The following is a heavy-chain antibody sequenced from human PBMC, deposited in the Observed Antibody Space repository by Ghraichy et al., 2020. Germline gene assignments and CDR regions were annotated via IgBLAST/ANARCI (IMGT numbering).Heavy chain of an antibody. CDR2: IDHRGTA. Sequence: SETLSLTCALSGSSISSGYYWGWVRQSPGKGLEWIASIDHRGTAFYNPSLKSRVTISVDTSKNQVSLTLNSVTASDTAGYYCVAEGAVGPTGAHYVDSWGQGILLSVSS. CDR1: GSSISSGYY. J-gene: IGHJ4*02. V-gene: IGHV4-38-2*01. D-gene: IGHD1-26*01. CDR3: VAEGAVGPTGAHYVDS.